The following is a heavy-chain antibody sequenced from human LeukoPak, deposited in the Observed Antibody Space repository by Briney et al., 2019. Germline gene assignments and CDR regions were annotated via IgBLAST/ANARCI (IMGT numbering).Heavy chain of an antibody. J-gene: IGHJ4*02. CDR1: GYTFTSYD. Sequence: ASVKVSCKASGYTFTSYDIKWVRQAPGQGLEWMGWMNPNSGNTVYAQKLQGRVTITRNTSISTAYMELSSLRSEDTAVYYCARGLYNWNDGSVYWGQGTLVTVSS. D-gene: IGHD1-20*01. V-gene: IGHV1-8*03. CDR3: ARGLYNWNDGSVY. CDR2: MNPNSGNT.